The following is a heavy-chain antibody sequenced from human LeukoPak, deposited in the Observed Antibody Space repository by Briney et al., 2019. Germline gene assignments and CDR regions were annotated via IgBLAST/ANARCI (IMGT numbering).Heavy chain of an antibody. V-gene: IGHV3-74*01. CDR2: VYTDGTTT. J-gene: IGHJ2*01. CDR3: ARSVVSTYWYFDL. D-gene: IGHD4-23*01. Sequence: GGSLRLSCAASGFIFSSYWTHWVRQVPGKGLVWVSRVYTDGTTTDFADSVKGRFTVSRDNAKNTLYLQMDSLRAEDTAMYYCARSVVSTYWYFDLWGRGTLVTVSS. CDR1: GFIFSSYW.